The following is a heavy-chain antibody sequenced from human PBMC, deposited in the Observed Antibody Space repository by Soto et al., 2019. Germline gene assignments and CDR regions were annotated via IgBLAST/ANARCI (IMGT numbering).Heavy chain of an antibody. CDR3: SRQVPTNIVVVVAATPYRAFDI. CDR1: GYSFTSYW. Sequence: PGESLKISCTGSGYSFTSYWIGWVRQMPRKGLERKGIIYPGDSDTRYSPSFQGQVTISADKSISTAYLQWSSLKASDSAMYYCSRQVPTNIVVVVAATPYRAFDIWGQGTMVTVSS. J-gene: IGHJ3*02. D-gene: IGHD2-15*01. V-gene: IGHV5-51*01. CDR2: IYPGDSDT.